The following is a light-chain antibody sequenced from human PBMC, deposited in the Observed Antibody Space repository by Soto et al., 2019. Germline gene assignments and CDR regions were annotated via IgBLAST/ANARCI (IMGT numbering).Light chain of an antibody. J-gene: IGKJ3*01. Sequence: EIVLTQSPGTLSVSPGKRATLSCRASQVVVTAYIHWYQHKPGQAPRLLISGASTRASGIPDRFSGSGVGTDFTLTINRPEPEDCAVYYCLLFRGSPTFGPGSRVHI. V-gene: IGKV3-20*01. CDR2: GAS. CDR3: LLFRGSPT. CDR1: QVVVTAY.